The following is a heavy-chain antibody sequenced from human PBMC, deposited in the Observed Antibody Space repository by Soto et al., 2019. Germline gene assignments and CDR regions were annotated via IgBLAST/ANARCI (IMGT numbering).Heavy chain of an antibody. CDR1: GYTFTGYY. Sequence: QVQLVQSGAEVKKPGASVKVSCKASGYTFTGYYMHWVRQAPGQGLEWMGWINPNSGGTNYAQKFKGRVTMTRDTSISTAYMELSRLRSDDTAVYYCAREGCSGGSCYSTDAFDIWGQGTMVTVSS. CDR3: AREGCSGGSCYSTDAFDI. J-gene: IGHJ3*02. D-gene: IGHD2-15*01. CDR2: INPNSGGT. V-gene: IGHV1-2*02.